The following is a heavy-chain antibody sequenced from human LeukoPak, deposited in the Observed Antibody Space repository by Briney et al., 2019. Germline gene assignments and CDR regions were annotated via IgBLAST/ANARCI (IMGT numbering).Heavy chain of an antibody. CDR3: ARDLAGIVGVTAWFDP. D-gene: IGHD1-26*01. CDR2: INPSGGNT. CDR1: GYSLTTYY. Sequence: ASVKVSCKASGYSLTTYYMHWVRQAPGQGLEWMAIINPSGGNTNYAQKFQGRVTMTTDTSTNTVYMELRSLRFDDTAVYYCARDLAGIVGVTAWFDPWGQGTLVTVSS. J-gene: IGHJ5*02. V-gene: IGHV1-46*01.